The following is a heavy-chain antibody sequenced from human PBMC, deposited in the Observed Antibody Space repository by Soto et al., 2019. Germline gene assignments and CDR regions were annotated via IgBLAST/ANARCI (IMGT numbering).Heavy chain of an antibody. CDR2: ISGSGGST. J-gene: IGHJ5*02. V-gene: IGHV3-23*01. Sequence: GGSLRLSCAASGFTFSGYGMSWVRQXPGKGLEWVSAISGSGGSTYYADSVKGRFTISRDNSKNTLYLQMNSLRAEDTAVYYCAKDPLKRKQFWSGYPKPDPWGQGTLVTVSS. CDR1: GFTFSGYG. D-gene: IGHD3-3*02. CDR3: AKDPLKRKQFWSGYPKPDP.